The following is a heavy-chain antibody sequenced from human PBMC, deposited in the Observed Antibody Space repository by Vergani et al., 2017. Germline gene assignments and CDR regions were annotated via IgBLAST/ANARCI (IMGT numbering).Heavy chain of an antibody. J-gene: IGHJ5*02. CDR1: GGSMSGYY. V-gene: IGHV4-59*01. Sequence: QVRLQESGPGLVKPSETLSLTCSVSGGSMSGYYWSWIRQPPGKGLEWIGSIHYSENTNYNPSLKTRVTISVDTSKNQFSLTLTSVTAADTAVYYCASDTHSGQRADRWGQAILVTVTS. CDR2: IHYSENT. D-gene: IGHD6-19*01. CDR3: ASDTHSGQRADR.